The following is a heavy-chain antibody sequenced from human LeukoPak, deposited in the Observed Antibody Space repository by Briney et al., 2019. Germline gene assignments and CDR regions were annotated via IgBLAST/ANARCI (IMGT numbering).Heavy chain of an antibody. V-gene: IGHV4-4*02. CDR1: GGSISSSNW. J-gene: IGHJ6*03. CDR3: ARARYYDFWSGYYSGYYYYYMDV. D-gene: IGHD3-3*01. Sequence: SETLSLTCAVSGGSISSSNWWSWVRQPPGKGLEWIGEIYHSGSTYYNPSLKSRVTISVDTSKNQFSLKLSSVTAADTAVYYCARARYYDFWSGYYSGYYYYYMDVWGKGTTVTVSS. CDR2: IYHSGST.